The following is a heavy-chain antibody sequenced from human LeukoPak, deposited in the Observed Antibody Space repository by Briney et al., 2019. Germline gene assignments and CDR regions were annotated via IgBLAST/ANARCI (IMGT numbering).Heavy chain of an antibody. CDR1: GFTFSSYW. V-gene: IGHV3-7*04. Sequence: GGSLRLSCAASGFTFSSYWMSWVRQAPGKGLEWVANIKQDGSEKYYVDSVKGRFTISRDNAKNSLYLQMNSLRAEDTAVYYCARGYYDYIWGSYRYMEVMDYFDYWGQGTLVTVSS. CDR2: IKQDGSEK. J-gene: IGHJ4*02. D-gene: IGHD3-16*02. CDR3: ARGYYDYIWGSYRYMEVMDYFDY.